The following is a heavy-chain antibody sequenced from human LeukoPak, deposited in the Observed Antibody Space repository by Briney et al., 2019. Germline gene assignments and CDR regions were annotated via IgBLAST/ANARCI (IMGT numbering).Heavy chain of an antibody. CDR3: AKDQNDMVRGPNPTFDY. D-gene: IGHD3-10*01. Sequence: GGSLRLSCAASGFTFSSYAMSWVRQAPGKGLEWVSAISGSGGSTYYADSVKGRFTTSRDNSKNTLYLQMNSLRAEDTAVYYCAKDQNDMVRGPNPTFDYWGQGTLVTVSS. CDR1: GFTFSSYA. J-gene: IGHJ4*02. V-gene: IGHV3-23*01. CDR2: ISGSGGST.